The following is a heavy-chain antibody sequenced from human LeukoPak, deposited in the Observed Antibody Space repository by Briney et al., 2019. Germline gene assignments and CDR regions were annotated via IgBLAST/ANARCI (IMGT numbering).Heavy chain of an antibody. Sequence: ASVKVSCKASGYTFTSYGISWVRQAPGQGLEWMGWISAYNGNTNYAQKLQGRVTMTTDTSTSTAYMELRSLRSDDTAVYYCARDGHSSSWVYYYYYYGMDVWGQGTTVTVSS. J-gene: IGHJ6*02. CDR3: ARDGHSSSWVYYYYYYGMDV. D-gene: IGHD6-13*01. CDR2: ISAYNGNT. V-gene: IGHV1-18*01. CDR1: GYTFTSYG.